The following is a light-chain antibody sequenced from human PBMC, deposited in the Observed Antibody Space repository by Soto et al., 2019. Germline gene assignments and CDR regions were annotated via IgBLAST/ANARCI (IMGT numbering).Light chain of an antibody. CDR2: LTS. V-gene: IGKV2-28*01. CDR1: QSLLYRNGNNY. J-gene: IGKJ5*01. CDR3: LQALQTPPT. Sequence: DIVMTQSPLSLPVTPGEPASISCRSSQSLLYRNGNNYLNWYLQKPGQSPQLLIYLTSYRASGGPYRFSGSGSGTAFTLKISRVEAEDVGVYYCLQALQTPPTFGQGTRLEIK.